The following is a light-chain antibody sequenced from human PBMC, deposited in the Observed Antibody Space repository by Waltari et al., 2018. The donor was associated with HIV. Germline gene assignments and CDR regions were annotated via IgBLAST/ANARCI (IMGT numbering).Light chain of an antibody. Sequence: QSALTHPPSASGSPRQSVTMSCTATISDIGGYNYVSSSQQHPGKAHKLIMTEVTKRPSGVPDRFSGSKSGNTASLTVSGLQAEDEAHYYCSSYAPTNKFYVLFGGGTTLTVL. CDR3: SSYAPTNKFYVL. J-gene: IGLJ2*01. CDR2: EVT. CDR1: ISDIGGYNY. V-gene: IGLV2-8*01.